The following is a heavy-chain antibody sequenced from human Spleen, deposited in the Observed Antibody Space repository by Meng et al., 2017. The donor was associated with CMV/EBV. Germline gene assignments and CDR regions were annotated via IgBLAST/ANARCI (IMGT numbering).Heavy chain of an antibody. V-gene: IGHV4-39*01. CDR3: ASELTGASPGGMDV. Sequence: SETLSLTCTVSGGSISSSSYYWGRIRQPPGKGLEWIGSIYYSGSTYYNPSLKSRVTISVDTSKNQFSLKLSSVTAADTAVYYCASELTGASPGGMDVWGQGTTVTVSS. CDR1: GGSISSSSYY. J-gene: IGHJ6*02. D-gene: IGHD7-27*01. CDR2: IYYSGST.